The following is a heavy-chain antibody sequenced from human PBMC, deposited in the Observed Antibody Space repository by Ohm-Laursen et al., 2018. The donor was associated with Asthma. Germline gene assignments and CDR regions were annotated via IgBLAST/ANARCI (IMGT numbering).Heavy chain of an antibody. Sequence: FLRLSCAASGYTLSRYSIHWVRQIPGKGLEWASYISSSSSTIYYADSVKGRFTISRDNAKNSLYLQMNSLRAEDTAVYYCATPPHYYGSGSYMFDYWGQGTLVTVSS. CDR1: GYTLSRYS. CDR3: ATPPHYYGSGSYMFDY. J-gene: IGHJ4*02. V-gene: IGHV3-48*01. D-gene: IGHD3-10*01. CDR2: ISSSSSTI.